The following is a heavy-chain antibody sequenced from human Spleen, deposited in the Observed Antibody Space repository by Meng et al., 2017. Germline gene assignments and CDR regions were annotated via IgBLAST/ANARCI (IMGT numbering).Heavy chain of an antibody. V-gene: IGHV4-39*01. CDR3: VRSSGWVKTGFDP. J-gene: IGHJ5*02. CDR1: GGSISTSGYD. CDR2: IGHSGFT. Sequence: QPQLQESGPGLVKASEALSLTCSVSGGSISTSGYDWGWIRQPPGKGLEWIGSIGHSGFTYYTPSLKSRVTVSIDTSRNQFSLWLTSVTAADTAVYYCVRSSGWVKTGFDPWGQGTLVTVSS. D-gene: IGHD6-19*01.